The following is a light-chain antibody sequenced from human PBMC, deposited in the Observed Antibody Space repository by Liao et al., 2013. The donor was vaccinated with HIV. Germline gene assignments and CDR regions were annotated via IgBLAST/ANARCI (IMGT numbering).Light chain of an antibody. CDR1: NIGSKS. CDR3: QVWDRSSDQYV. V-gene: IGLV3-21*04. CDR2: YDS. Sequence: SYVLTQPPSVSVAPGKTARITCGGKNIGSKSVHWYQQKPGQAPLVVIYYDSDRPSGIPERFSGSNSGNTATLTISGVEAGDEADYYCQVWDRSSDQYVFGVGTKVTVL. J-gene: IGLJ1*01.